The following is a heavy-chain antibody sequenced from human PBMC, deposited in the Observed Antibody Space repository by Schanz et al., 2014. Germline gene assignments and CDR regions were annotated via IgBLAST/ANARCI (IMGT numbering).Heavy chain of an antibody. D-gene: IGHD1-1*01. Sequence: QVQLVESGGGLVQPGGSLRLSCAASGFTFSDYYMSWVRQAPGKGLEWVSAISGSGGSTYYADSVKGRFTVSRDSGQNSLYLQMNSLRAGDTAVYYCARGTDWNLHYWGQGALVTVSS. CDR3: ARGTDWNLHY. CDR2: ISGSGGST. J-gene: IGHJ4*02. CDR1: GFTFSDYY. V-gene: IGHV3-11*04.